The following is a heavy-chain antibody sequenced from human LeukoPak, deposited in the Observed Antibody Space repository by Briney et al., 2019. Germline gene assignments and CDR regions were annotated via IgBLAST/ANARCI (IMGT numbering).Heavy chain of an antibody. J-gene: IGHJ4*02. D-gene: IGHD6-13*01. CDR1: GGSISSYY. CDR2: IYYSGST. Sequence: PSETLSLTCTVSGGSISSYYWSWIRQPPGKGLEWIGYIYYSGSTNYNPSLKSRVTISVDTSKNQFSLKLSSVTAADTAVYYCARVKDGSSSSWYGSYYFDYWGQGTLVTVSS. CDR3: ARVKDGSSSSWYGSYYFDY. V-gene: IGHV4-59*01.